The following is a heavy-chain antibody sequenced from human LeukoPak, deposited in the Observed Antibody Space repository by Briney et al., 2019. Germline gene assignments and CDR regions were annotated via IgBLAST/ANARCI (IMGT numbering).Heavy chain of an antibody. V-gene: IGHV3-30*18. J-gene: IGHJ4*02. CDR3: AKVHLTYYYDSSGYGFQDY. Sequence: GGSLRLSCAASGFTFSSYAMHWVRQAPGKGLEWVAVISYDGTNKYYIDSVKGRFTISRDNSKNTLYLQMSSLRAEDTAVYYCAKVHLTYYYDSSGYGFQDYWGQGALVTVSS. CDR1: GFTFSSYA. CDR2: ISYDGTNK. D-gene: IGHD3-22*01.